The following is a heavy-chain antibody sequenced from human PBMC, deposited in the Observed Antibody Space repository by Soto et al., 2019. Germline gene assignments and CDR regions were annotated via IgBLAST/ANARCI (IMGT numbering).Heavy chain of an antibody. CDR3: ARGGNCFDP. J-gene: IGHJ5*02. Sequence: EVQLVESGGGLVQPGGSLRLSCAASGFTFSNYWMAWVRQAPGKGLEWVANIDQDGGEKYYVDSVKGRFTISRDNAKNSLYLHMNSLRAEDTAGYYCARGGNCFDPWGQGTLVTVSS. CDR1: GFTFSNYW. CDR2: IDQDGGEK. D-gene: IGHD1-1*01. V-gene: IGHV3-7*05.